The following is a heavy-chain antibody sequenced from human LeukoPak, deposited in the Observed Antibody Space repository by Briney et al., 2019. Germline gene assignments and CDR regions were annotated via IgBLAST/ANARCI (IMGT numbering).Heavy chain of an antibody. CDR3: ARDDSSGWYGVSGDY. D-gene: IGHD6-19*01. CDR2: IKQDGSEK. V-gene: IGHV3-7*01. Sequence: PGGSLRLSCAASGFTFSSYWMSWVRQAPGKGLEWVANIKQDGSEKYYVDSVKGRFTISRDNAKNSLYLQMNSLRAEDTAVYYCARDDSSGWYGVSGDYWGQGTLVTVSS. CDR1: GFTFSSYW. J-gene: IGHJ4*02.